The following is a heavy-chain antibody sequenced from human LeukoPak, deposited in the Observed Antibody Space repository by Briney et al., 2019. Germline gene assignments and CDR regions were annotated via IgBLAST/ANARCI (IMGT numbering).Heavy chain of an antibody. CDR3: TRDTPPKYYDFWSGYYGY. Sequence: PGRSLRLSCTASGFTFGDYAMSWVRQAPGKGLEWVGFIRSKAYGGTTEYAASVKGRFTISRDDSKSIAYLQMNSLKTEDTAVYYCTRDTPPKYYDFWSGYYGYWGQGTLVTVSS. CDR2: IRSKAYGGTT. J-gene: IGHJ4*02. CDR1: GFTFGDYA. V-gene: IGHV3-49*04. D-gene: IGHD3-3*01.